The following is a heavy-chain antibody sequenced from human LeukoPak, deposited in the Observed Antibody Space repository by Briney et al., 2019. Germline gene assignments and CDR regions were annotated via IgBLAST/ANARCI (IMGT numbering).Heavy chain of an antibody. CDR3: ARGTNYGDYFVGDAFDI. J-gene: IGHJ3*02. CDR1: GYTFTSYA. D-gene: IGHD4-17*01. Sequence: ASVKVSCKASGYTFTSYAMNWVRQAPGQRLEWMGWINTGNGNTKYSQKFQGRVTITRDKSASTAYMDLSSLTSEDTAVYFCARGTNYGDYFVGDAFDIWGQGTMVTVSS. CDR2: INTGNGNT. V-gene: IGHV1-3*04.